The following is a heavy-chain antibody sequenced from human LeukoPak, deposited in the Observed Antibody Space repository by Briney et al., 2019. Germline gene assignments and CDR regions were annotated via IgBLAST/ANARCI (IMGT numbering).Heavy chain of an antibody. D-gene: IGHD3-10*01. Sequence: GGSLRLSCAASGFTFSSYSMNWVRQAPGKGLEWVSYISSSSSTIYYADSVKGRFTISRDNAKNSLYLQMNSLRAEDTAVYYCAREPMVRGVIITPEYFDYWGQGTLVTVSS. CDR1: GFTFSSYS. CDR2: ISSSSSTI. CDR3: AREPMVRGVIITPEYFDY. J-gene: IGHJ4*02. V-gene: IGHV3-48*04.